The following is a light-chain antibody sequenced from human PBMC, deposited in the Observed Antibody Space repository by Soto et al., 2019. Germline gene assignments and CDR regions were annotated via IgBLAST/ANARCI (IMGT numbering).Light chain of an antibody. CDR2: EVS. V-gene: IGLV2-8*01. CDR3: TSHAGSNNYV. CDR1: NSDIGAYNY. J-gene: IGLJ1*01. Sequence: QSALTQPPSASGSPGQSVTISCTGTNSDIGAYNYVSWYRQYPDKAPKLIISEVSKRPSGVPDRFSGSKSGNTASLTVSGLQAEDEADYYCTSHAGSNNYVFGTGTKVTVL.